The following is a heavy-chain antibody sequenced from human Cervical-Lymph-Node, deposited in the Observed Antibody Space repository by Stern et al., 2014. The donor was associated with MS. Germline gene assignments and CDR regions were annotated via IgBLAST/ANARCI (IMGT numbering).Heavy chain of an antibody. CDR2: ISDNGGST. CDR1: GFTFSNYA. D-gene: IGHD6-19*01. J-gene: IGHJ4*02. Sequence: EVHLVESGGGLVQPGGSLRLSCAASGFTFSNYAMNWVRQAPRKGLEWVSPISDNGGSTYYDDSVRGRFTISRDNSKNTLYLQMHNLRTEDTAVYYCARDRARSMVAAGTVDFWGQGTLVTVSS. V-gene: IGHV3-23*04. CDR3: ARDRARSMVAAGTVDF.